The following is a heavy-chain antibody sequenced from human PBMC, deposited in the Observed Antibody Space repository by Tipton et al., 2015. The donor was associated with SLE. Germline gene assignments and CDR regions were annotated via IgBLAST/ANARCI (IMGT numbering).Heavy chain of an antibody. D-gene: IGHD6-19*01. CDR3: ARHHGIAVAGDAFDI. Sequence: GLVKPSETLSLTCTVSGGSISSSSYYWGWIRQPPGKGLEWIGSIYYSGSTYYNPSLKSRVTISVDTSKNQFSLKLSSVTAADTAVYYCARHHGIAVAGDAFDIWGQGTMVTVSS. J-gene: IGHJ3*02. V-gene: IGHV4-39*07. CDR1: GGSISSSSYY. CDR2: IYYSGST.